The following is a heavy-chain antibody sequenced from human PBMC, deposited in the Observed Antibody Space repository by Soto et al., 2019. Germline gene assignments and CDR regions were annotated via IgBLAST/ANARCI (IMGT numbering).Heavy chain of an antibody. J-gene: IGHJ5*02. Sequence: SETLSLTCAVFGGSFSDSYWSWIRQSPGKGLEWIGEITSSGSTYYNPSLKSRVTISGDTSKNQFSLEVKSVTAADTAVYYCARGRPAIATRWFDPWGQGTLVTVSS. D-gene: IGHD1-1*01. CDR1: GGSFSDSY. CDR2: ITSSGST. CDR3: ARGRPAIATRWFDP. V-gene: IGHV4-34*01.